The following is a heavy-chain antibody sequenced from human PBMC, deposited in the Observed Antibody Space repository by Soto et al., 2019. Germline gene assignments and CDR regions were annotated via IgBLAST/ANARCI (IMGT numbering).Heavy chain of an antibody. CDR1: GGSISSYY. J-gene: IGHJ3*02. V-gene: IGHV4-59*08. CDR2: NYYSGST. D-gene: IGHD1-26*01. Sequence: QVQLQESGPGLVKPSETLSLTCTVSGGSISSYYWSWIRQPPGKGLEWIGYNYYSGSTKYNPSLKSRLTISVDTSKNRFSLKLSSVTAADTAVYYCARHGGGSYACEDAFDIWGQGTMVTVSS. CDR3: ARHGGGSYACEDAFDI.